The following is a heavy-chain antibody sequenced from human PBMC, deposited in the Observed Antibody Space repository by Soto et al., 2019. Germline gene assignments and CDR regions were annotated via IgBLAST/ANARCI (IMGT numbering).Heavy chain of an antibody. V-gene: IGHV1-8*01. CDR3: ARGRVVVVPAAISLSYYYYMDV. CDR1: GYTFTSYD. J-gene: IGHJ6*03. Sequence: ASVKVSCKASGYTFTSYDINWVRQATGQGLEWMGWMNPNSGNTGYAQKFQGRVTMTRNTSISTAYMELSSLRSEDTAVYYCARGRVVVVPAAISLSYYYYMDVWGKGTTVTVSS. D-gene: IGHD2-2*01. CDR2: MNPNSGNT.